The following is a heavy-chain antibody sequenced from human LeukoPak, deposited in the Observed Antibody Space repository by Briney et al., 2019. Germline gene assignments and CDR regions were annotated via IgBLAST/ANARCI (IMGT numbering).Heavy chain of an antibody. CDR1: GGSISSYY. CDR3: ARVVWGGDFHYSLDV. D-gene: IGHD7-27*01. V-gene: IGHV4-59*12. Sequence: SETLSLTCTVSGGSISSYYWSWIRQPPGKGLEWIGYIYYSGSTNYNPSLKSRVTISVDTSKNQFSLKLSSVTAADTAVYYCARVVWGGDFHYSLDVWGKGTTVIVSS. CDR2: IYYSGST. J-gene: IGHJ6*03.